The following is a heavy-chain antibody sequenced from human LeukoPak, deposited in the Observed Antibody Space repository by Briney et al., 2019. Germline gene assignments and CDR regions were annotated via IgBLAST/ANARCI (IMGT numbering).Heavy chain of an antibody. J-gene: IGHJ4*02. Sequence: GGSLRLSCAASGFTFSSYSMNWVRQAPGKGLEWVSYISSSGSTKYYADSVKGRFTISRDNAKNSLYLQMNSLRAEDTAVYYCARLVRYYDSSGLDYWGQGTLVTVSS. V-gene: IGHV3-48*04. CDR1: GFTFSSYS. CDR3: ARLVRYYDSSGLDY. D-gene: IGHD3-22*01. CDR2: ISSSGSTK.